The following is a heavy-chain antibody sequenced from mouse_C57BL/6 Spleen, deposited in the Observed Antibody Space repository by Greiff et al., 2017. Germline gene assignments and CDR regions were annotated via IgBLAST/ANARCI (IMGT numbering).Heavy chain of an antibody. J-gene: IGHJ3*01. V-gene: IGHV1-69*01. CDR1: GYTFTSYW. Sequence: VQLQQPGAELVMPGASVKLSCKASGYTFTSYWMHWVKQRPGQGLEWIGEMDPSDSNTTYNQKFKGKSTLTVDKSSSTAYMHLSSLTSEDSAVFYCARSTDYWFAYWGQGTLVTVSA. CDR2: MDPSDSNT. CDR3: ARSTDYWFAY. D-gene: IGHD2-4*01.